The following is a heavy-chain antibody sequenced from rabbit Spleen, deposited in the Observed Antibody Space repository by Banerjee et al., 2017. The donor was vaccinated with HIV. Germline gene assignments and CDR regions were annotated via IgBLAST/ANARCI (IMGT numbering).Heavy chain of an antibody. V-gene: IGHV1S7*01. CDR2: IEPIFGTT. CDR1: RFDFSSYY. D-gene: IGHD8-1*01. J-gene: IGHJ4*01. Sequence: QSLEESGGGLVQPGGSLTLSCKASRFDFSSYYMTWVRRAPGKGLEWIGLIEPIFGTTYYANWVNGRFTISSHNAQNTVFLQMTSLTAADTATYFCARDGAGGSYFALWGPGTLVTVS. CDR3: ARDGAGGSYFAL.